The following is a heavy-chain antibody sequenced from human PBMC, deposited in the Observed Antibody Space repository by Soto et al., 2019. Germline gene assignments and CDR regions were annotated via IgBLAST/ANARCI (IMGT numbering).Heavy chain of an antibody. J-gene: IGHJ6*02. CDR2: ISSRSSYT. V-gene: IGHV3-11*06. CDR1: GFMFSDYY. CDR3: GRLGGSGTPGVDG. D-gene: IGHD3-10*01. Sequence: QVQLVESGGGLVKPGGSLRLSCAASGFMFSDYYMSWIRQAPGKGLEWVSYISSRSSYTNYADSVKGRFTISRDNAKNSLFLQMNSLRAEDTAVYYWGRLGGSGTPGVDGWGQGTTVPVSS.